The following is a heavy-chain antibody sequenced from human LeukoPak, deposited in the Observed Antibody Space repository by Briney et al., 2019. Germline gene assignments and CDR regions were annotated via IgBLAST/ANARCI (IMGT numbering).Heavy chain of an antibody. J-gene: IGHJ3*02. Sequence: PAETLSLTCTVSGGSISTYYWSWIRQPPGKGLEWIGYIYYSGSTKYNPSLKSRVTISVDTSKNQFSLKLSSVTAADTAVYYCATHRYSEWSPAFDIWGQGTMVTVSS. D-gene: IGHD3-3*01. V-gene: IGHV4-59*08. CDR1: GGSISTYY. CDR2: IYYSGST. CDR3: ATHRYSEWSPAFDI.